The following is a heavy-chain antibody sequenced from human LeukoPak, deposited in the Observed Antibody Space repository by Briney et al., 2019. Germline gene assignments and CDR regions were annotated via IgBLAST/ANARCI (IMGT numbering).Heavy chain of an antibody. J-gene: IGHJ4*02. Sequence: PGGSLRLSCSASGFTFSSYEMHWVRQAPGQGLEYVSAINSNGGSTDYADSVKGRFTISRDNSKNTLYLQMSSLTTEDTAVYYCVNVYSSGYYRRPGDYWGQGTLVTVSS. V-gene: IGHV3-64D*09. CDR1: GFTFSSYE. CDR3: VNVYSSGYYRRPGDY. CDR2: INSNGGST. D-gene: IGHD3-22*01.